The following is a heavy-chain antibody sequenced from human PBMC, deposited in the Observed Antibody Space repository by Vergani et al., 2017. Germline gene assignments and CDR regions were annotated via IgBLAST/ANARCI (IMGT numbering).Heavy chain of an antibody. CDR2: INSDGSST. V-gene: IGHV3-74*01. CDR3: ARLVVPAANHMWDYAFDI. J-gene: IGHJ3*02. CDR1: GFTFSSYW. Sequence: EVQLVESGGGLVQPGGSLRLSCAASGFTFSSYWMHWVRQAPGKGLVWVSRINSDGSSTSYADSVKGRFTISRDNAKNTLYLQMNSLRAEDTAVYYCARLVVPAANHMWDYAFDIWGQGTMVTVSS. D-gene: IGHD2-2*01.